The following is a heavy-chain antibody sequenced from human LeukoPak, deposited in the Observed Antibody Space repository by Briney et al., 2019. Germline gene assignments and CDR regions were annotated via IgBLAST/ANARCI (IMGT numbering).Heavy chain of an antibody. CDR2: ISNDGSHK. D-gene: IGHD6-6*01. J-gene: IGHJ6*02. Sequence: GGSLRLSCAASGFTFNKYGMHWFRQAPGKGLEWVAVISNDGSHKNDADSVKGRFTISRDNSKNTLYLQMNSLRVEDTAVYYCAKEGSSSSWYYYGLDVWGQGTTVTVSS. CDR1: GFTFNKYG. V-gene: IGHV3-30*18. CDR3: AKEGSSSSWYYYGLDV.